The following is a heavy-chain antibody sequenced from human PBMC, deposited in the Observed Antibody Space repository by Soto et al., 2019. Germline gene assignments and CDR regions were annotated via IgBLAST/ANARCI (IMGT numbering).Heavy chain of an antibody. Sequence: PSATLSLTCAVYGGSFSGYYWSWIRQPPGKGLEWIGEINHSGSTNYNLSLKSRVTISVDTSKNQFSLKLSSVTAADTAVYYCAREARYCSSTSCYTGINYWGQGTLVTVSS. J-gene: IGHJ4*02. CDR3: AREARYCSSTSCYTGINY. V-gene: IGHV4-34*01. CDR1: GGSFSGYY. D-gene: IGHD2-2*02. CDR2: INHSGST.